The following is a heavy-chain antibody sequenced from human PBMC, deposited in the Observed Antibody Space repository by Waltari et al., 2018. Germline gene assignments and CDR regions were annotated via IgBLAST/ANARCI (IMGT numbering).Heavy chain of an antibody. D-gene: IGHD6-19*01. J-gene: IGHJ3*02. CDR2: IYYSGST. CDR1: GGSISSYY. Sequence: QVQLQESGPGLVKPSETLSLTCTVSGGSISSYYWSWIRQPPGKGLEVIGYIYYSGSTNYNPSLQSRVTISVDTSKTQFSLKLSSVTAADTAVYYCAIGYSSGWYYAFDIWGQGTMVTVSS. CDR3: AIGYSSGWYYAFDI. V-gene: IGHV4-59*01.